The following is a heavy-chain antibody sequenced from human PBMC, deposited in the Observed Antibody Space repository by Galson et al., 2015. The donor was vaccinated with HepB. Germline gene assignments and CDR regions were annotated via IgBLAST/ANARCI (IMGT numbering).Heavy chain of an antibody. J-gene: IGHJ4*02. CDR1: GGTFSSYA. CDR2: IIPIFGTA. Sequence: SVKVSCKASGGTFSSYAISWVRQAPGQGLEWMGGIIPIFGTANYAQKFQGRVTITADESTSTAYMELSSLRSEDTAVYYCALLWFGEYSGWPHGFDYWGQGTLVTVSS. V-gene: IGHV1-69*13. D-gene: IGHD3-10*01. CDR3: ALLWFGEYSGWPHGFDY.